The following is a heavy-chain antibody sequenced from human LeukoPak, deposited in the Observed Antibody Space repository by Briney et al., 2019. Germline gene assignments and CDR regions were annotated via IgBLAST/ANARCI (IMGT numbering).Heavy chain of an antibody. V-gene: IGHV3-11*01. D-gene: IGHD1-26*01. Sequence: PGGSLRLSCAASGFTFSDYYMSWIGQAPGKGLEWVSYISSSGSTIYYADSVKGRFTISRDNAKNSLYLQMNSLRAEDTAVYYCARDLCGSYPCRGFDPWGQGTLVTVSS. CDR3: ARDLCGSYPCRGFDP. J-gene: IGHJ5*02. CDR2: ISSSGSTI. CDR1: GFTFSDYY.